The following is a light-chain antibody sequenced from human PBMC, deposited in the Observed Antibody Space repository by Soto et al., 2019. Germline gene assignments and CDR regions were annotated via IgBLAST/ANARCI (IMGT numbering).Light chain of an antibody. CDR2: STS. CDR3: QQYNYPPYT. Sequence: EIVLTQSPGTLSLSPGERATLSCRASQSVSTNYLAWYQQKPGQAPRLLIYSTSYRATGIPDRFSGSGSGTDLALTINRLEPEDFAVYFCQQYNYPPYTFGQGAKLEI. CDR1: QSVSTNY. V-gene: IGKV3-20*01. J-gene: IGKJ2*01.